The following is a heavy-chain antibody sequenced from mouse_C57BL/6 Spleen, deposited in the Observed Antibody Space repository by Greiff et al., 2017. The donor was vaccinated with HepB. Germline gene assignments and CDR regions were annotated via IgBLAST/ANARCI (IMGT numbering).Heavy chain of an antibody. D-gene: IGHD2-1*01. J-gene: IGHJ1*03. CDR3: ARRRIYYGNPYFDV. Sequence: QVQLQQPGAELVRPGSSVKLSCKASGYTFPSYWMNWVKQRPIQGLEWIGNIDPSDSETHYNQKFKDKATLTVDKSSSTAYMQLSSLTSEDSAVYYCARRRIYYGNPYFDVWGTGTTVTVSS. CDR2: IDPSDSET. CDR1: GYTFPSYW. V-gene: IGHV1-52*01.